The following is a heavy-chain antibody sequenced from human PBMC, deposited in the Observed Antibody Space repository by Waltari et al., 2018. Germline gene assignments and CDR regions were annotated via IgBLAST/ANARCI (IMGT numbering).Heavy chain of an antibody. Sequence: EVQLLESGGGLVQPGGSLRLSCAASGFTFSSYAMSWVRQAPGKGMEWVSAISGSGGSTYYADSVKGRFTISRDNSKNTLYLQMNSLRAEDTAVYYCAKTVVRFGEFGYWGQGTLVTVSS. J-gene: IGHJ4*02. D-gene: IGHD3-10*01. CDR1: GFTFSSYA. CDR2: ISGSGGST. V-gene: IGHV3-23*01. CDR3: AKTVVRFGEFGY.